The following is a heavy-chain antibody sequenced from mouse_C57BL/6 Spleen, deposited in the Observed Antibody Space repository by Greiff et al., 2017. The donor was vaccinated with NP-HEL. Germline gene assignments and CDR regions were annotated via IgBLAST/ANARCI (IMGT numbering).Heavy chain of an antibody. D-gene: IGHD1-1*01. V-gene: IGHV1-69*01. CDR1: GYTFTSYW. J-gene: IGHJ2*01. Sequence: QVQLQQPGAELVKPGASVKVSCKASGYTFTSYWMHWVKQRPGQGLEWIGEIDPSDSYTNYNQKFKGKSTLTVDKSSSTAYMQLSSLTSEDSAVYYCASYGSSYDYWGQGTTLTVSS. CDR3: ASYGSSYDY. CDR2: IDPSDSYT.